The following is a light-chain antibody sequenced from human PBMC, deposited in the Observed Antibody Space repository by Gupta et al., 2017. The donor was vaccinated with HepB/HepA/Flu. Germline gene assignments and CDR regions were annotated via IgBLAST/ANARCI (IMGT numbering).Light chain of an antibody. CDR3: SSFTTSSTWV. Sequence: QSALTQPASVSESPGQSITISCTGTSSDIGSDNYVSWYQQHPGKAPKLIIFDVSNRPSGLANRFSGSKSGNTASLTISGLQAEGEADYYCSSFTTSSTWVFGGGTKLTVL. V-gene: IGLV2-14*01. CDR2: DVS. J-gene: IGLJ3*02. CDR1: SSDIGSDNY.